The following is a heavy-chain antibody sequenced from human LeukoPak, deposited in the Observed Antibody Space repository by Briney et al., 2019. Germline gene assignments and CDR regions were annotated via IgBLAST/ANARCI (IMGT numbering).Heavy chain of an antibody. D-gene: IGHD6-13*01. V-gene: IGHV3-66*01. Sequence: GGSLRLSCAASGFTVSSNYMNWVRQAPGKGLEWVSVIYSGGGTYYADSVKGRFTISRDNSKNTLYLQMNSLRAEDTAVYYCARSAAGTTAVFDYWGQGTLVTVSS. CDR1: GFTVSSNY. CDR3: ARSAAGTTAVFDY. CDR2: IYSGGGT. J-gene: IGHJ4*02.